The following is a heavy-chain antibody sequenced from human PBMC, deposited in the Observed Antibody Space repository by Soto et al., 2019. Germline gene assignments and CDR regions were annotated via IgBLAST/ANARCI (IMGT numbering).Heavy chain of an antibody. CDR1: GFIFSNFG. Sequence: PGGSLRLSCAASGFIFSNFGMHWVRQAPGKGLEWVAVIWYDGSNEYYADSVKGRFTISKDNFKNTLYLQMNSLRAEDTAVYYCARDDIPGIAVATYGMDGWGQGTTVTVSS. D-gene: IGHD6-19*01. CDR3: ARDDIPGIAVATYGMDG. V-gene: IGHV3-33*01. J-gene: IGHJ6*02. CDR2: IWYDGSNE.